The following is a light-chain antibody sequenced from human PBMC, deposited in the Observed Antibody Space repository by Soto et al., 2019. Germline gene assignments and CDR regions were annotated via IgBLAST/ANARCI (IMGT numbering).Light chain of an antibody. J-gene: IGKJ1*01. CDR1: QSVSSN. CDR3: QQYNNWPRT. V-gene: IGKV3-15*01. Sequence: EIVLTQSPATLSLSPGERATLSCRASQSVSSNLAWYQQKPGQAPRLLIYGAYTRATGIQARFSGSGSGTEFTLTIRSLQSEDFAVYYCQQYNNWPRTFGQGTKVDIK. CDR2: GAY.